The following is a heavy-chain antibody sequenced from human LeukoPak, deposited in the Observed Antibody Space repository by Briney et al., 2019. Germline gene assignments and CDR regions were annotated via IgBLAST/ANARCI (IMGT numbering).Heavy chain of an antibody. J-gene: IGHJ6*02. CDR2: ISSSGSTI. Sequence: KSGGSLRLSCAASGFTFSDYYMSWIRQAPGKGLEWVSYISSSGSTIYYADSVKGRFTISRDNAKNSLYLQMNSLRAEDTAVYYCARDPPPVGGATIPYYYGMDVWGQGTTVTVSS. CDR3: ARDPPPVGGATIPYYYGMDV. V-gene: IGHV3-11*01. D-gene: IGHD5-12*01. CDR1: GFTFSDYY.